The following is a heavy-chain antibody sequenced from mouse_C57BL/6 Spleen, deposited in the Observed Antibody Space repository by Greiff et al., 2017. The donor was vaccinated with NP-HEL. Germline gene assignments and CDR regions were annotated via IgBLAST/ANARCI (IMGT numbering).Heavy chain of an antibody. CDR3: ARGYYGSSPAWFAY. D-gene: IGHD1-1*01. CDR2: INPSTGGT. Sequence: VQLQQSGPELVKPGASVKISCKASGYSFTGYYMNWVKQSPEKSLEWIGEINPSTGGTTYNQKFKAKATLTVDKSSSTAYMQLKSLTSEDSAVYYCARGYYGSSPAWFAYWGQGTLVTVSA. V-gene: IGHV1-42*01. J-gene: IGHJ3*01. CDR1: GYSFTGYY.